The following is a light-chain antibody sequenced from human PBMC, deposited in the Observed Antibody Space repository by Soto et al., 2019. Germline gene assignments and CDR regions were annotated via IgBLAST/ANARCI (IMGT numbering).Light chain of an antibody. CDR1: SSDVGSYNL. Sequence: QSALTQPASVSGSPGQSITISCTGTSSDVGSYNLVSWYQQHPGKAPKLMIYEGSKRPSGVSNRFSGSKSGNTASLTISGLQAKDEADYYCCSYAGSSTYYVFGTGTKLTVL. V-gene: IGLV2-23*01. CDR2: EGS. J-gene: IGLJ1*01. CDR3: CSYAGSSTYYV.